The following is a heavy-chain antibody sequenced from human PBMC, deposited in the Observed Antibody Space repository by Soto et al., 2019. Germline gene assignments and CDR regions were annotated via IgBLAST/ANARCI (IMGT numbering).Heavy chain of an antibody. CDR1: GGSIRSGGYC. V-gene: IGHV4-31*03. CDR2: IYYTGST. Sequence: QVQLQESGPGLVKPSQTLSLTCTVSGGSIRSGGYCWNWIRQHPGKGLEWIGYIYYTGSTNYNPSLQSRVTMSVDTSKNQFSLKLSSVTAADTAVYYCATRYSSGYYFYFDYWGQGTLVTVSS. J-gene: IGHJ4*02. D-gene: IGHD3-22*01. CDR3: ATRYSSGYYFYFDY.